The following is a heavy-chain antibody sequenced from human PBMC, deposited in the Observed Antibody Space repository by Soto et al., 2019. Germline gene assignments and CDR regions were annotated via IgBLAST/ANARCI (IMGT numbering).Heavy chain of an antibody. CDR2: INAGNGNT. CDR1: GYTFTSYA. V-gene: IGHV1-3*01. Sequence: ASVKVSCKASGYTFTSYAMHWVRQAPGQRLEWMGWINAGNGNTKYSQKFQGRVTITRDTSASTAYMELSSLRSEDTAVYYCARVSTVLGFYYDSSGYDEFDYWGQGTLVTVSS. J-gene: IGHJ4*02. D-gene: IGHD3-22*01. CDR3: ARVSTVLGFYYDSSGYDEFDY.